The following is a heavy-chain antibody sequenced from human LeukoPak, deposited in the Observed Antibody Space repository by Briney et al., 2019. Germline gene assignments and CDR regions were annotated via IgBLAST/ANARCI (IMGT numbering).Heavy chain of an antibody. CDR3: AGGEYDFWSGYYLGGLY. CDR2: ICYDGSNK. Sequence: GGSLRLSCAASGFTFSSYGMHWVRQAPGKGLEWVAVICYDGSNKYYADSVKGRFTISRDNSKNTLYLQMNSLRAEDTAVYYCAGGEYDFWSGYYLGGLYWGQGTLVTVSS. D-gene: IGHD3-3*01. V-gene: IGHV3-33*01. J-gene: IGHJ4*02. CDR1: GFTFSSYG.